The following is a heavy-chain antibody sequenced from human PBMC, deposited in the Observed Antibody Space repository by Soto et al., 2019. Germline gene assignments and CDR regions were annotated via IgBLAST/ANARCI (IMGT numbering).Heavy chain of an antibody. V-gene: IGHV3-11*01. CDR2: ISGSGTTT. Sequence: PGGSLRLSCAASEFTFSDYSMSWIRQTPGKGLEWVSCISGSGTTTYYADSVKGRFTISRDNAKNSLYLQMNSLRAEDTAMYYCARARRPDYAATMYYFDYWGQGTLVTVSS. J-gene: IGHJ4*02. D-gene: IGHD3-10*02. CDR3: ARARRPDYAATMYYFDY. CDR1: EFTFSDYS.